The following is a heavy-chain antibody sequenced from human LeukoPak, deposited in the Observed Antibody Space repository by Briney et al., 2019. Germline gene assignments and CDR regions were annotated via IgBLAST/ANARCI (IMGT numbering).Heavy chain of an antibody. CDR2: ISGSGGST. D-gene: IGHD3-22*01. CDR1: GFTFSSYA. Sequence: GGSLRLSCAASGFTFSSYAMSWVRQAPGRGLEWVSAISGSGGSTYYADSVKGRFTISRDDSKNTLYLQMSSLRAEDTAVYYCAKDRGRYYDSSGYYWGYYFDSWGQGILVTVST. J-gene: IGHJ4*02. V-gene: IGHV3-23*01. CDR3: AKDRGRYYDSSGYYWGYYFDS.